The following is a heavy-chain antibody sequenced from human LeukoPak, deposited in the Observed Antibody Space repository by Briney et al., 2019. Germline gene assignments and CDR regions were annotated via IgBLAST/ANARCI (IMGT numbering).Heavy chain of an antibody. CDR2: ISGSGGST. D-gene: IGHD5-18*01. J-gene: IGHJ4*02. Sequence: GGSLGLSCAASGFTFSSYAMSWVRQAPGKGLEWVSAISGSGGSTYYADSVKGRFTISRDNSKNTLYLQMNSLRAEDTAVYYCAKPPQYSYDWEYGDYWGQGTLVTVSS. CDR1: GFTFSSYA. V-gene: IGHV3-23*01. CDR3: AKPPQYSYDWEYGDY.